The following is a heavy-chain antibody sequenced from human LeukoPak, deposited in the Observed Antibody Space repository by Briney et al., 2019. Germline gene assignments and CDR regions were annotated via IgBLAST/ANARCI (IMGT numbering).Heavy chain of an antibody. CDR1: GGSISSGGYY. CDR3: ARARGDTAMVYYFDY. Sequence: SETLSLTCTVSGGSISSGGYYWSWIRQHPGKGLEWIGYIYHSGSTYYNPSLKSRVTISVDRSKNQFSLKLSSVTAADTAVYYCARARGDTAMVYYFDYWGQGTLVTVSS. V-gene: IGHV4-30-2*01. D-gene: IGHD5-18*01. J-gene: IGHJ4*02. CDR2: IYHSGST.